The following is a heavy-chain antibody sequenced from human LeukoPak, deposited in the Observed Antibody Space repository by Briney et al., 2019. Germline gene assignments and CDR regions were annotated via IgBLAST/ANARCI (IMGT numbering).Heavy chain of an antibody. D-gene: IGHD3-22*01. J-gene: IGHJ4*02. CDR3: ARNDPDSSED. CDR2: ISGDGNNE. CDR1: GFIFSNYP. Sequence: PGGSLRLSCAASGFIFSNYPMHWVRQAPGKGLGWVAVISGDGNNEHYADSAKGRFTTSRDNAKSTAYLHMNSLRSEDTAVYYCARNDPDSSEDWGQGTLVTVSS. V-gene: IGHV3-30-3*01.